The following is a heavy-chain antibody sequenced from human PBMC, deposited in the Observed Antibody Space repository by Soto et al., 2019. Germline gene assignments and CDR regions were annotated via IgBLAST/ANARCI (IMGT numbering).Heavy chain of an antibody. V-gene: IGHV3-30*03. CDR1: GFIFSGSG. D-gene: IGHD3-22*01. CDR3: ARWVGGSMYDNSGKYDS. CDR2: VSNDGIRK. J-gene: IGHJ5*01. Sequence: QVQLVESGGGVVQPGRSLRLTCAAAGFIFSGSGMHWVRQAPGKGLEWVALVSNDGIRKYYGDSVKGRFTISRDNAENTLYMEMNSLRAADTAVDYCARWVGGSMYDNSGKYDSWGQGTLVTVSS.